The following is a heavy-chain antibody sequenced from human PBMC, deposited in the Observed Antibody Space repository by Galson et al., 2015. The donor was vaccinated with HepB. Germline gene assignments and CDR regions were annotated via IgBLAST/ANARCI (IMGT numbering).Heavy chain of an antibody. Sequence: SETLSLTCTVSGGSISSSSYYWGWIRQPPGKGLEWIGSIYYSGSTYYNPSLKSRDTISVDTSKNQFSLKLSSVTAADTAVYYCARQSSGVWLGYFDYWGQGTLVTVSS. CDR2: IYYSGST. CDR3: ARQSSGVWLGYFDY. V-gene: IGHV4-39*01. J-gene: IGHJ4*02. CDR1: GGSISSSSYY. D-gene: IGHD6-19*01.